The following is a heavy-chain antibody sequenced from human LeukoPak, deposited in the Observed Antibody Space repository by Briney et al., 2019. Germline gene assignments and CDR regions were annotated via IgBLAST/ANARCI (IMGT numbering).Heavy chain of an antibody. V-gene: IGHV3-11*01. CDR1: GFTFRDYY. CDR2: ISSSGSTI. CDR3: ARDRGYGGNRDKAFDY. J-gene: IGHJ4*02. Sequence: GGSLRLSCAASGFTFRDYYMSWIRQAPGKGLEWVSYISSSGSTIYYADSVKGRFTISRDNAKNSLYLQMNSLRAEDTAVYYCARDRGYGGNRDKAFDYWGQGTLVTVSS. D-gene: IGHD4-23*01.